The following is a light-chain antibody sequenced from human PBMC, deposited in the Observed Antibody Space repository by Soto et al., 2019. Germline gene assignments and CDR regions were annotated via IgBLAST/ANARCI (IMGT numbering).Light chain of an antibody. V-gene: IGKV3-15*01. CDR1: QSVSSK. CDR3: QQYHDWPPLT. Sequence: EIVMTQSPATLSVSPGERATLSCRASQSVSSKLAWYQQKSGQAPRLLIHGASTRATGIPARFSGSGSGTEFTLTIGSLQSEDFAVYYCQQYHDWPPLTFGQGTKLEIK. J-gene: IGKJ2*01. CDR2: GAS.